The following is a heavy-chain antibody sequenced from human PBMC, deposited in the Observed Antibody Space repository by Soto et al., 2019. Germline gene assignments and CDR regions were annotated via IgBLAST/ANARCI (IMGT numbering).Heavy chain of an antibody. CDR1: GYTFTSYG. J-gene: IGHJ6*02. CDR2: ISAYNGNT. V-gene: IGHV1-18*04. Sequence: ASVKVSCKASGYTFTSYGISWVRQAPGQGLEWMGWISAYNGNTNYAQKLQGRVTMTTDTSTSTAYMELRSLRSDDTAVYYCARDMGATIFGVIYYYYGMDVWGQGTTVTVSS. CDR3: ARDMGATIFGVIYYYYGMDV. D-gene: IGHD3-3*01.